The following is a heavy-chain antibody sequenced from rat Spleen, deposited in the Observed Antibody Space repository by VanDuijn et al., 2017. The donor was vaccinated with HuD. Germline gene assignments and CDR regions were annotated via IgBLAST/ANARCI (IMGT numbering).Heavy chain of an antibody. CDR3: VRRGYNYYFDY. V-gene: IGHV5-22*01. CDR2: ISYEGSTT. J-gene: IGHJ2*01. Sequence: EVQLVESGGGLVQPGRSMKLSCAASGLTFNDHYMAWVRQAPKKGLEWVASISYEGSTTYYPDSVRGRFTISRDDAKTTLYLQMDSLRSEDTATYYCVRRGYNYYFDYWGQGVMVTVSS. CDR1: GLTFNDHY. D-gene: IGHD4-3*01.